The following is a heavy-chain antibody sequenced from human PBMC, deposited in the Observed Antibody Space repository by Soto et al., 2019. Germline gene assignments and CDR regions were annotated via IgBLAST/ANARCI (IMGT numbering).Heavy chain of an antibody. CDR3: ARVHPDYYGSGSYYNKWGFDY. CDR2: IYYSGST. D-gene: IGHD3-10*01. V-gene: IGHV4-59*01. J-gene: IGHJ4*02. Sequence: SETLSLTCTVSGGSISSYYWSWIRQPPGKGLEWIGYIYYSGSTNYNPSLKSRVTISVDTSKNQFSLKLSSVTAADTAVYYCARVHPDYYGSGSYYNKWGFDYWGQGTLVTVSS. CDR1: GGSISSYY.